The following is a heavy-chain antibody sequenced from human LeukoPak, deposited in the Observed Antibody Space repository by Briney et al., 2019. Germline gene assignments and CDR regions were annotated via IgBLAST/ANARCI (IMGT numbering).Heavy chain of an antibody. Sequence: AAVKVSCKASGYTFTGYYMHWVRQAPVQGLEWMGWINPNSGGTNYAQKFQGRVTMTRDTSISTAYMELSRLRSDDTAVYYCARHVRPIGSSWDQFNFDYWGQGTLVTVSP. CDR2: INPNSGGT. V-gene: IGHV1-2*02. CDR1: GYTFTGYY. D-gene: IGHD6-13*01. J-gene: IGHJ4*02. CDR3: ARHVRPIGSSWDQFNFDY.